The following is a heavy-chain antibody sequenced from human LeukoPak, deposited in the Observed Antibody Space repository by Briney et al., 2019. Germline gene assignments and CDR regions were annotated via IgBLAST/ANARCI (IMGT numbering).Heavy chain of an antibody. J-gene: IGHJ6*02. CDR2: ISGSAGST. CDR3: GRKDLKTPMVLLDV. Sequence: PGGSLRLSCAASGFTFSSYAMSWVRQAPGKGLEWVSSISGSAGSTYYADSVKGRFTISRDNSKNTLYLQMNSLRAEDTAVYYCGRKDLKTPMVLLDVWGQGTTVIVSS. D-gene: IGHD5-18*01. V-gene: IGHV3-23*01. CDR1: GFTFSSYA.